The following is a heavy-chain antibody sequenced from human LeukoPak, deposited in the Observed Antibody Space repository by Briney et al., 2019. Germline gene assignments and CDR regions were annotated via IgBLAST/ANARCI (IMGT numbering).Heavy chain of an antibody. CDR3: ASSGIAAAGILGGY. V-gene: IGHV1-8*01. D-gene: IGHD6-13*01. J-gene: IGHJ4*02. CDR1: GYTFTSYD. Sequence: ASVKVSCKASGYTFTSYDINWVRQATGQGLEWMRWMNPNSGNTGYAQKFQGRVTMTRNTSISTAYMELSSLRSEDTAVYYCASSGIAAAGILGGYWGQGTLVTVSS. CDR2: MNPNSGNT.